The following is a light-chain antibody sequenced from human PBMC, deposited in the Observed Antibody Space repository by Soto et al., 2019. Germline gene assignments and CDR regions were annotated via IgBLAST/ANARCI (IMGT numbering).Light chain of an antibody. Sequence: HSVLTQPPSASGSPGQSVTISCTGTSSDVGDYNYVSWYQQHPGKAPKLMIYEVSKRPSGVPDRFSGSKSGNTASLTVSGLQAEDEADYYCSSYAGSLYVFGTGTTLTVL. CDR2: EVS. J-gene: IGLJ1*01. V-gene: IGLV2-8*01. CDR3: SSYAGSLYV. CDR1: SSDVGDYNY.